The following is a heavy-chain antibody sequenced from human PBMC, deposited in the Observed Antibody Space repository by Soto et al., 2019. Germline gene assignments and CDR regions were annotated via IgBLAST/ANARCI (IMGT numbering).Heavy chain of an antibody. D-gene: IGHD1-1*01. CDR3: AREGDHTTGTTFHKFFDY. V-gene: IGHV1-18*01. CDR2: ISAYNGNT. Sequence: QVQLVRSGAEVKKPGASVKVSCKASGYTFTSYGISWVRQAPGQGLEWMGWISAYNGNTNYAQKLQGRVTMTTDTSTSTAYMELRSLRSDDTAVYYCAREGDHTTGTTFHKFFDYWGQGTLVTVSS. CDR1: GYTFTSYG. J-gene: IGHJ4*02.